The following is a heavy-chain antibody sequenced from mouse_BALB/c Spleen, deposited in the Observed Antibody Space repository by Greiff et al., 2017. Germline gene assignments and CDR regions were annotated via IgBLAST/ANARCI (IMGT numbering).Heavy chain of an antibody. V-gene: IGHV1-54*01. CDR1: GYAFTNYL. J-gene: IGHJ3*01. Sequence: QVQLKESGAELVRPGTSVKVSCKASGYAFTNYLIEWVKQRPGQGLEWIGVINPGSGGTNYNEKFKGKATLTADKSSSTAYMQLSSLTSDDSAVYFCAREGGALGFAYWGQGTLVTVSA. CDR3: AREGGALGFAY. CDR2: INPGSGGT. D-gene: IGHD3-1*01.